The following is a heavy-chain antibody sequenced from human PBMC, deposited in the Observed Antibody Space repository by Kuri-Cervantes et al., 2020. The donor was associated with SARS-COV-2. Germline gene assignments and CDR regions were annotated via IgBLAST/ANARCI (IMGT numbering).Heavy chain of an antibody. CDR2: LDTSGST. J-gene: IGHJ3*02. CDR3: ARQRARADI. V-gene: IGHV4-61*09. Sequence: SQTLSLTCAVSGVPVTGGTYSWAWIRQPAGKGLEWIGHLDTSGSTTYNPSLRGRVTISLDPSNNQVSLSLTSTTAADTAVYYCARQRARADIWGQGTMVTDSS. CDR1: GVPVTGGTYS.